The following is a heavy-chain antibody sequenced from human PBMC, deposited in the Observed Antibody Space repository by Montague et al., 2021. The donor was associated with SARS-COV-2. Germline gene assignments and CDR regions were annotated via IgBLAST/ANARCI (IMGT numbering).Heavy chain of an antibody. Sequence: CAISGDCVSRNNPAWNWIRQSPSRGLEWLGRTYYRSKWYNDYAVSVKSRVIINPDTSNNRISLQLNSVTPEDTAVYYCARAYCGGDCYFYWYFDLWGRGTLVTVSS. CDR3: ARAYCGGDCYFYWYFDL. CDR2: TYYRSKWYN. J-gene: IGHJ2*01. D-gene: IGHD2-21*02. V-gene: IGHV6-1*01. CDR1: GDCVSRNNPA.